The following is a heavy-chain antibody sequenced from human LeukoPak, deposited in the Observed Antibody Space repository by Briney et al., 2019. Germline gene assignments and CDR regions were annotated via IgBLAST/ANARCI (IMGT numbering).Heavy chain of an antibody. V-gene: IGHV1-58*01. Sequence: SVKVSCKASGFTFTTSAVQWVRQARGQRLEWIGWIVVGSGHTNYAQKFQERVTITGDMSTSTAYMELSSLTSEDTAVYYCAEGGHDSSGYSPFDHWGQGTLVTVSS. J-gene: IGHJ4*02. D-gene: IGHD3-22*01. CDR3: AEGGHDSSGYSPFDH. CDR2: IVVGSGHT. CDR1: GFTFTTSA.